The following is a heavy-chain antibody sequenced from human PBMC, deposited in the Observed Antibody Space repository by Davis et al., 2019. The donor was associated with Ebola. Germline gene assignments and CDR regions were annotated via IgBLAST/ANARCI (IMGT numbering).Heavy chain of an antibody. CDR2: INHSGST. D-gene: IGHD3-10*01. V-gene: IGHV4-34*01. J-gene: IGHJ5*02. CDR3: ARGRELLWFGELVSNWFDP. Sequence: SETLSLTCAVYGGSFSGYYWSWIRQPPGKGLEWIGEINHSGSTNYNPSLKSRVTISVDTSKNQFSLKLNSVTAADTAVYYCARGRELLWFGELVSNWFDPWGQGTLVTVSS. CDR1: GGSFSGYY.